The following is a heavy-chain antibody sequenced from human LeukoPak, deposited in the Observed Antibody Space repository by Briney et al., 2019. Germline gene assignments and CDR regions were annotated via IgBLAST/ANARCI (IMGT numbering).Heavy chain of an antibody. CDR1: GFTFSNYW. D-gene: IGHD1-26*01. Sequence: GGSLRLSCAASGFTFSNYWMGWVRQAPGKRPEWVANMNIDGSEKYYADSVKGRFTISRDNARNSVYLQMNSLRVEDTAVYYCPRDPVEWELLLDCWGQGTLVTVSS. V-gene: IGHV3-7*01. CDR2: MNIDGSEK. J-gene: IGHJ4*02. CDR3: PRDPVEWELLLDC.